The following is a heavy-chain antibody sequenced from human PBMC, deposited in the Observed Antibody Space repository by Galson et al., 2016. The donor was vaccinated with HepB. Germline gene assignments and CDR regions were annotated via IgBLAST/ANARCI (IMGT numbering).Heavy chain of an antibody. CDR2: ISAYDGHT. CDR1: GYTFTSRG. D-gene: IGHD1-26*01. J-gene: IGHJ4*02. CDR3: ARGLAAAWESLAY. V-gene: IGHV1-18*01. Sequence: SVKVSCKASGYTFTSRGISRVRQAPGQGLEWMGWISAYDGHTNYGQKLQDRLTMTTDTSTSTAYMELRSLRSDDTAVYYCARGLAAAWESLAYWGQGTLVIVSS.